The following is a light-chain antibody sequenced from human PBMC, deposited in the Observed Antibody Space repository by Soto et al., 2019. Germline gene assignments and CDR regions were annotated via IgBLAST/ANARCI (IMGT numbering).Light chain of an antibody. Sequence: QSVLTQPASVSGSPGQSITISCTGTSSDVGSYNLVSWYQQHPGKAPKLMIYEVSERPSGVSRRFSGSKSGNTASLTISGLQAEDEADYLCSYGSRNTLVLFGGGTKVTVL. CDR1: SSDVGSYNL. V-gene: IGLV2-23*02. CDR2: EVS. CDR3: CSYGSRNTLVL. J-gene: IGLJ2*01.